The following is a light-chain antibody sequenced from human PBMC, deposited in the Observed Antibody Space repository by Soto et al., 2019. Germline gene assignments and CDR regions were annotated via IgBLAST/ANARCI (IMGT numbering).Light chain of an antibody. CDR1: SSDVGGYNY. J-gene: IGLJ1*01. CDR2: EVS. V-gene: IGLV2-14*01. CDR3: SSYTSSSSLG. Sequence: QSALTQPASVSGSPGQSITISCTGTSSDVGGYNYVSWYQQHPGKAPKLMIYEVSNRPSGVSNRFSGSKSGNTASLTISGRQAEEEAASYCSSYTSSSSLGFGTGTKVTVL.